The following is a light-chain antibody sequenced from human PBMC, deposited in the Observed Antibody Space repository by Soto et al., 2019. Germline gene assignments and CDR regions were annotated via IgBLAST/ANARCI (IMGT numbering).Light chain of an antibody. V-gene: IGKV1-39*01. CDR1: QAIGTA. CDR2: AAS. J-gene: IGKJ1*01. CDR3: QQSYSTPWT. Sequence: IQMTQSPSSLSASVGDRVTITCRASQAIGTALGWYQQKPGKAPNVLIYAASSLQSGVPSRFSGSGSGTDFTLTISSLQPEDSATYYCQQSYSTPWTFGQGTKVDIK.